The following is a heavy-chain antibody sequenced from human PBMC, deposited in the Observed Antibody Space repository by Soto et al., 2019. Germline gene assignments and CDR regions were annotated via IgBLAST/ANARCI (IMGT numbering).Heavy chain of an antibody. D-gene: IGHD2-8*01. CDR1: GDSISTNSYY. CDR3: ARGLYANLIRGFDI. J-gene: IGHJ3*02. CDR2: INHSGST. V-gene: IGHV4-39*07. Sequence: PSETLSLTCTVSGDSISTNSYYWSWIRQSPGKGLEWIGEINHSGSTKYNPSLKSRVTISVDTSKNQFSLKLSSVTAADTAVYYCARGLYANLIRGFDIWGQGRMVTVSS.